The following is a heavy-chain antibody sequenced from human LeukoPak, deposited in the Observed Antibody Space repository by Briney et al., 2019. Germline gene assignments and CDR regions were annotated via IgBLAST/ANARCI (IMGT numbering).Heavy chain of an antibody. CDR3: ARDLANFGLDP. CDR1: GFTVSSNY. J-gene: IGHJ5*02. CDR2: IYSGGST. D-gene: IGHD3-16*01. Sequence: GGSLRLSCAASGFTVSSNYMSWVRQAPGKGLEWVSVIYSGGSTYYADSVKGRFTISRDNSKNTLYLQMNSLRAEDTAVYYRARDLANFGLDPWGQGTLVTVSS. V-gene: IGHV3-53*01.